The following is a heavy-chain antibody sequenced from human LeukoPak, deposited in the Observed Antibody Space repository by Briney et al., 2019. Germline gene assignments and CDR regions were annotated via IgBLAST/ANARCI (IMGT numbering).Heavy chain of an antibody. D-gene: IGHD6-19*01. CDR1: GFIFSSYG. CDR2: ISYDGSNK. CDR3: AKEYSSGWYYYYYGMDV. V-gene: IGHV3-30*18. J-gene: IGHJ6*02. Sequence: GRSLRLSCAASGFIFSSYGMHWVRQAPGKGLEWVAVISYDGSNKYYADSVKGRFTISRDNSKNTLYLQMNSLRAEDTAVYYCAKEYSSGWYYYYYGMDVWGQGTTVTVSS.